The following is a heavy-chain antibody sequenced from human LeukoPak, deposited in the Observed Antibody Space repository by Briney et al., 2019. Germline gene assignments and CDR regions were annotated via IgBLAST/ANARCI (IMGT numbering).Heavy chain of an antibody. J-gene: IGHJ3*02. Sequence: ASVKVSCKASGYTFTSYDINWVRRATGQGLEWMGWMNPNSGNTGYAQKFQGRVTMTRNPSISTAYMELSSLRSEDTAVYYCARVMGSRCSGGSCYSDDAFDIWGQGRMVTVSS. CDR1: GYTFTSYD. D-gene: IGHD2-15*01. CDR2: MNPNSGNT. CDR3: ARVMGSRCSGGSCYSDDAFDI. V-gene: IGHV1-8*01.